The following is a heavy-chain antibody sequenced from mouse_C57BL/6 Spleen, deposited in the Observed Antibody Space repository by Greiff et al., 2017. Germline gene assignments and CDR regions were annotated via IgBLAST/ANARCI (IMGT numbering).Heavy chain of an antibody. J-gene: IGHJ3*01. CDR1: GYAFSSSW. Sequence: QVQLQQSGPELVKPGASVKISCKASGYAFSSSWMNWVKQRPGKGLEWIGRIYPGDGDTNYNGKFKGKATLTADKSSSTAYMQLSSLTSEDSAVYICARESYGSSSWFAYWGQGTLVAVSA. D-gene: IGHD1-1*01. V-gene: IGHV1-82*01. CDR2: IYPGDGDT. CDR3: ARESYGSSSWFAY.